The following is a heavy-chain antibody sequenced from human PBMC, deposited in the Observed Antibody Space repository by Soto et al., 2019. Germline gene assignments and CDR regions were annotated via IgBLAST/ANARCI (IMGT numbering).Heavy chain of an antibody. CDR3: AREWVGFDYGMDV. D-gene: IGHD5-12*01. V-gene: IGHV1-2*04. Sequence: ASVKVSCTASGYTFTGYYMHRVRQAPGQGLEWMGWINPNSGGTNYAQKFQGWVTMTRDTSISTAYMELSRLRSDDTAVYYCAREWVGFDYGMDVWGQGTTVTVSS. CDR1: GYTFTGYY. CDR2: INPNSGGT. J-gene: IGHJ6*02.